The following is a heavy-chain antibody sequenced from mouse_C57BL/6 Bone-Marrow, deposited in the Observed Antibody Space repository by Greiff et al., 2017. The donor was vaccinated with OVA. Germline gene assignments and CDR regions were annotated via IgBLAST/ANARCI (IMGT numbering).Heavy chain of an antibody. CDR1: GFTFSSYA. J-gene: IGHJ3*01. CDR2: ISDGGRYT. D-gene: IGHD1-1*01. CDR3: ARVNYYGSSPWCAY. V-gene: IGHV5-4*01. Sequence: EVQLVASGGGLVKPGGSLKLSCAASGFTFSSYAMSWVRQTPEKRLEWVATISDGGRYTYYPDNVKGRFTISRDHAKNNLYLQMSHLKSEDTAMYYCARVNYYGSSPWCAYWGQGTLVTVSA.